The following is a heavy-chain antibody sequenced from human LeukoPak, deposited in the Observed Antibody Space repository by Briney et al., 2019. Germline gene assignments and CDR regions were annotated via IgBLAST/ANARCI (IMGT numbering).Heavy chain of an antibody. D-gene: IGHD2-21*02. CDR2: INHSGTA. Sequence: SETLSLTCAVYGGSFSGYYWSWIRQPPGEGLEWIGEINHSGTASYNPSLKSRVTISVDTSKNQFSLKLSSVTAADTAVYYCARTLAYCGGDCYIFDYWGQGTLVTVSS. CDR3: ARTLAYCGGDCYIFDY. J-gene: IGHJ4*02. V-gene: IGHV4-34*01. CDR1: GGSFSGYY.